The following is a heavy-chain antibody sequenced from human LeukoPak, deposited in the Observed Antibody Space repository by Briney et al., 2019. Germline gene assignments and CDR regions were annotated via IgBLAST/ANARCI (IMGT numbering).Heavy chain of an antibody. CDR3: AKDRIPVAGRQDIWDY. D-gene: IGHD6-19*01. CDR1: GFTFSNYA. V-gene: IGHV3-23*01. Sequence: PGGSLRLSCVGAGFTFSNYAMTWVRQAPGKGLGWVSGISGSGVRTYYADSVKGRFTISRDNSKNTLYLQMNSLTDDDSAVYYCAKDRIPVAGRQDIWDYWGQGTLATVSS. CDR2: ISGSGVRT. J-gene: IGHJ4*02.